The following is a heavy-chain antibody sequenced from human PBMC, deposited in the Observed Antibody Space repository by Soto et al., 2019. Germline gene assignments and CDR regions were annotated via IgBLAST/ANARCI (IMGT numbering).Heavy chain of an antibody. CDR2: IYYSGST. D-gene: IGHD6-6*01. CDR3: ARVLVAARTYYYYGMDV. CDR1: GGSISSGDYY. V-gene: IGHV4-30-4*01. J-gene: IGHJ6*02. Sequence: QVQLQESGPGLVKPSQTLSLTCTVSGGSISSGDYYWSWIRQPPGKGLEWIGYIYYSGSTYYNPSLKSRVTIAVDTPKNLFSLKLSSVTAADTAVYYCARVLVAARTYYYYGMDVWGQGTTVPVSS.